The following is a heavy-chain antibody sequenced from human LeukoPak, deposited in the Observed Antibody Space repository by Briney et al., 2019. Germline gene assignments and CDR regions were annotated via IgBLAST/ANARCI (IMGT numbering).Heavy chain of an antibody. CDR1: GFTFSSYA. CDR2: ISGSGGST. D-gene: IGHD3-3*01. CDR3: AKDGLRFLEWLAPYYYYYMDV. J-gene: IGHJ6*03. V-gene: IGHV3-23*01. Sequence: GGSLRLSCAASGFTFSSYAMSWVRQAPGKGLEWVSAISGSGGSTYYADSVKGRFTISRDNSKNTLYLQMNSVISEDTAVYYCAKDGLRFLEWLAPYYYYYMDVWGKGTTVTVSS.